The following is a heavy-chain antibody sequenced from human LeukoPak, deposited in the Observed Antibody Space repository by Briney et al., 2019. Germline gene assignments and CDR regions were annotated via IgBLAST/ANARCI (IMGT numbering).Heavy chain of an antibody. Sequence: GSLRFSCAASGFTFSSYAMSWVHQAPGKGLEWVSAISGSGGSTYYADSVKGRFTISRDNYKNTLYLQMNSLRAEDTAVYYCAKDSNYYDSSGGFFDYWGQGTLVTVSS. D-gene: IGHD3-22*01. V-gene: IGHV3-23*01. J-gene: IGHJ4*02. CDR3: AKDSNYYDSSGGFFDY. CDR2: ISGSGGST. CDR1: GFTFSSYA.